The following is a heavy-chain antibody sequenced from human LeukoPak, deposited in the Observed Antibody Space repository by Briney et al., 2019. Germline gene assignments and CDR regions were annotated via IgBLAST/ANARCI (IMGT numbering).Heavy chain of an antibody. CDR1: GDSISGYY. CDR2: INTSGST. CDR3: ARDRSYGPDH. V-gene: IGHV4-4*07. Sequence: SETLSLTCTVSGDSISGYYWSWIRQFAGKGLEWIGRINTSGSTNYKPSFKSRVTMSVDTSKNQFSLKLSPVTAADTAVYYCARDRSYGPDHWGQGTLVTVSS. D-gene: IGHD5-18*01. J-gene: IGHJ4*02.